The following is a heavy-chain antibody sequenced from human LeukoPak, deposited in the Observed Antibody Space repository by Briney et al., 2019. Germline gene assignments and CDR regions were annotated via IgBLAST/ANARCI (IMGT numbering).Heavy chain of an antibody. J-gene: IGHJ5*02. Sequence: SETLSLTCAVSGGSFSGYYWSWIRQPPGKGLEWIGEINHSGSTNYNPSLKSRVTISVDTSKNQFSLKLSSVTAADTAVYYCARLTLDWFDHWGQGTLVTVSS. CDR1: GGSFSGYY. V-gene: IGHV4-34*01. CDR3: ARLTLDWFDH. CDR2: INHSGST. D-gene: IGHD3-9*01.